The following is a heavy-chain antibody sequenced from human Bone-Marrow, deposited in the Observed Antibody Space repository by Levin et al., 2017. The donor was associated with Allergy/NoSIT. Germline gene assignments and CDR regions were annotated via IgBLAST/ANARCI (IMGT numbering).Heavy chain of an antibody. Sequence: SQTLSLTCVVSGDNVSSNSGVWNWIRQSPLRGLEWMGRTYYSSQWYTEYSESLRSRITIKSDTSKNQISLTLNSVTPEDTAVYYCARDESAPGGTWFDRWGQGTLVTVSS. J-gene: IGHJ5*02. CDR3: ARDESAPGGTWFDR. V-gene: IGHV6-1*01. CDR1: GDNVSSNSGV. CDR2: TYYSSQWYT. D-gene: IGHD3-16*01.